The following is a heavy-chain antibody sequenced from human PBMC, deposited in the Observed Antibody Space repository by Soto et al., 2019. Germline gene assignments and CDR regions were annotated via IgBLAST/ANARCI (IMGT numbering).Heavy chain of an antibody. CDR2: INPSGGST. CDR1: GYTFTSYY. V-gene: IGHV1-46*01. CDR3: ARGDTGRTYYDFWSGYSDVSNWFDP. J-gene: IGHJ5*02. D-gene: IGHD3-3*01. Sequence: GASVKVSCKASGYTFTSYYMHWVRQAPGQGLEWMGIINPSGGSTSYAQKFQGRVTMTRDTSTSTVYMELSSLRSEDMAVYYCARGDTGRTYYDFWSGYSDVSNWFDPWGQGTLVTVSS.